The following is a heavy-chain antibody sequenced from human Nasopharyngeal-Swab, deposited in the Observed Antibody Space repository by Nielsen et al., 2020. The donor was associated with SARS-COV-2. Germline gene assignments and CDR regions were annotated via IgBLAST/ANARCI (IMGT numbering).Heavy chain of an antibody. V-gene: IGHV3-30*18. Sequence: GESLKIPCAAPGFTFSSYGMHWVRQAPGQGLEWVAVISYDGSNKYYPDSVKGRFTISRDNSKNTLYLQMNSLRAEDTAVYYCAKDLTIDYSGYDLRHLFDYWGQGTLVTVSS. CDR3: AKDLTIDYSGYDLRHLFDY. CDR2: ISYDGSNK. CDR1: GFTFSSYG. D-gene: IGHD5-12*01. J-gene: IGHJ4*02.